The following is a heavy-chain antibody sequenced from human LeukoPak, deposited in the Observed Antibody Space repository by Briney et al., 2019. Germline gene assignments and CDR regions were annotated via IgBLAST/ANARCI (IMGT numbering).Heavy chain of an antibody. CDR3: ARGGYSYYYYYYGMDV. Sequence: VASVKVSCKAYGYTFTSYGISWVRQAPGQGLEWMGWISAYNGNTNYAQKLQGRVTMTTDTSTSTAYMELRSLRSEDTAVYYCARGGYSYYYYYYGMDVWGQGTTVTVSS. CDR2: ISAYNGNT. J-gene: IGHJ6*02. CDR1: GYTFTSYG. D-gene: IGHD5-18*01. V-gene: IGHV1-18*01.